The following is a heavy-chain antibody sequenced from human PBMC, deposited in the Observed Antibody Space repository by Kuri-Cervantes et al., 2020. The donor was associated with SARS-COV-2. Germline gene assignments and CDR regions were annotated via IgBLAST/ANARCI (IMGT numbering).Heavy chain of an antibody. V-gene: IGHV4-39*01. D-gene: IGHD3-3*01. CDR3: ARGVVRGYSFDF. Sequence: CTVSGGSISSSSYYWGWIRQPPGKGLEWIGSIYYSGSTYYNPSLKSRVTISVDTSKNQFSLKLSSVTAADTAVYYCARGVVRGYSFDFWGQGPLVTVSS. CDR2: IYYSGST. J-gene: IGHJ4*02. CDR1: GGSISSSSYY.